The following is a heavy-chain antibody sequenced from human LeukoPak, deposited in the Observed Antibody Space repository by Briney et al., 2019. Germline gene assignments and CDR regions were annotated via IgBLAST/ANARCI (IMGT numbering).Heavy chain of an antibody. CDR1: GFTFSSYG. J-gene: IGHJ4*02. D-gene: IGHD3-10*01. V-gene: IGHV3-23*01. CDR3: AKVYPNYGSGRAHFDY. Sequence: PGGSLRLSCAASGFTFSSYGMHWVRQAPGKGLEWVSAISGSGGSTYYADSVKGRFTISRDNSKNTLYLQMNSLRAEDTAVYYCAKVYPNYGSGRAHFDYWGQGTLVTVSS. CDR2: ISGSGGST.